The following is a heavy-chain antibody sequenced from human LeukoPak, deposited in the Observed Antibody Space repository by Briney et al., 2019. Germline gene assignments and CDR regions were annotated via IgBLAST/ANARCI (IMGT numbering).Heavy chain of an antibody. D-gene: IGHD3-10*01. CDR3: AKDRGYGSGSYFFDY. Sequence: GGSLRLSCAASGFTFSNYRMNWVRQAPGKGLEWVSAISGSGGSTYYADSVKGRFTISRDNSKNTLCLQMNSLRAEDTAVYYCAKDRGYGSGSYFFDYWGQGTLVTVSS. CDR2: ISGSGGST. V-gene: IGHV3-23*01. CDR1: GFTFSNYR. J-gene: IGHJ4*02.